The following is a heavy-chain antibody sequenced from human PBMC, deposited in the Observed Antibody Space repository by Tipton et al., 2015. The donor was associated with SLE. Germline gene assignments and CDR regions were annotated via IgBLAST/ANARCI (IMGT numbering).Heavy chain of an antibody. CDR3: ARLLRYFDCLNGIDY. CDR1: GGSFSGYY. V-gene: IGHV4-34*01. J-gene: IGHJ4*02. Sequence: TLSLTCAVYGGSFSGYYWSWIRQPPGKGLEWIGEINHSGSTNYNPSLKSRVTISVDTSKNQFSLKLSSVTAADTAVYYCARLLRYFDCLNGIDYWGQGTLVTVSS. CDR2: INHSGST. D-gene: IGHD3-9*01.